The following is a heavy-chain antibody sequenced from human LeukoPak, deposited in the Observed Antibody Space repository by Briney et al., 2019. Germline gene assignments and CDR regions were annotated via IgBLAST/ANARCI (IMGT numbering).Heavy chain of an antibody. D-gene: IGHD6-6*01. Sequence: SETLSLTCAVYGGSFSGYYWSWIRQPPGKGLEWIGEINHSGSTNYNPSLKSRVTISVDTSKNQFSLKLSSVTAADTAVYYCARHVGSIAAPLDYWGQGTLVTVSS. V-gene: IGHV4-34*01. CDR1: GGSFSGYY. J-gene: IGHJ4*02. CDR2: INHSGST. CDR3: ARHVGSIAAPLDY.